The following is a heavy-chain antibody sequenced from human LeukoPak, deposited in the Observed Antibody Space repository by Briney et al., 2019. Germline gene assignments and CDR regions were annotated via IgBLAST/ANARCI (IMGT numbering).Heavy chain of an antibody. CDR1: GYTFTSYY. CDR2: INPSGGST. Sequence: ASVKVSCKASGYTFTSYYMHWVRQAPGQGLEWMGIINPSGGSTSYAQKFQGRVTMTRDTSTSTVYMELSSLRSEDTAVYYCAKARYCSGGSCYSGFDYWGQGTLVTVSS. CDR3: AKARYCSGGSCYSGFDY. V-gene: IGHV1-46*01. D-gene: IGHD2-15*01. J-gene: IGHJ4*02.